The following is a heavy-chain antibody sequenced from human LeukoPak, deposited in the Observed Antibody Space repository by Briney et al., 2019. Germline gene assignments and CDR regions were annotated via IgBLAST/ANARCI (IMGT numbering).Heavy chain of an antibody. Sequence: PSETLSLTCAVYGGSFSGYYWSWIRQPPGKGLEWIGEINHSGSTNYNPSLKSRVTISVDASKNQFSLKLSSVTAADTAVYYCARQGYYYDSSGYYSKRTRYFDYWGQGTLVTVSS. CDR2: INHSGST. D-gene: IGHD3-22*01. CDR1: GGSFSGYY. CDR3: ARQGYYYDSSGYYSKRTRYFDY. V-gene: IGHV4-34*01. J-gene: IGHJ4*02.